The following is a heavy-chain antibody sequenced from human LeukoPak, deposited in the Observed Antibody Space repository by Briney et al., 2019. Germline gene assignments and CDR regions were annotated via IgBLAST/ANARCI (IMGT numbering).Heavy chain of an antibody. Sequence: PSETLSLTCTVSGGSVSSGSYCWSWIRQPPGKGLEWIGYIYYSGSTNYNPSLKSRVTISVDTSKNQFSLKLSSVTAADTAVYYCARDSIRAYYGSGSYYYYYYGMDVWDQGTTVTVSS. V-gene: IGHV4-61*01. D-gene: IGHD3-10*01. CDR2: IYYSGST. CDR3: ARDSIRAYYGSGSYYYYYYGMDV. CDR1: GGSVSSGSYC. J-gene: IGHJ6*02.